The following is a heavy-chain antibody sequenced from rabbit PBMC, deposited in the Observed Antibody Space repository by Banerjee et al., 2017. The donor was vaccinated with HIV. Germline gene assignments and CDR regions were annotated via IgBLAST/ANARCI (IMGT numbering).Heavy chain of an antibody. Sequence: QEQLEESGGDLVKPEGSLTLTCTASGFSFSSGYYMCWVRQAPGKGLEWIACIGAGSTYYATWAKGRFTISKTSSTTVTLQMTSLTAADTATYFCARDAGYAGSNLWGPGTLVTIS. D-gene: IGHD4-2*01. J-gene: IGHJ4*01. V-gene: IGHV1S45*01. CDR2: IGAGST. CDR3: ARDAGYAGSNL. CDR1: GFSFSSGYY.